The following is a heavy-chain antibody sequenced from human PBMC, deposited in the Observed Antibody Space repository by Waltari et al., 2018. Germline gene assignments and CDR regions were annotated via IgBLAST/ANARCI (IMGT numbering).Heavy chain of an antibody. V-gene: IGHV3-21*01. D-gene: IGHD2-2*01. CDR2: ISSSSSYI. CDR1: GFTFRSYR. Sequence: EVQLVESGGGLVKPGGSLLLSCAASGFTFRSYRMNCVRWTPGKGLEWVSSISSSSSYIYYADSVKGRFTISRDNAKNSLYLQMNSLRAEDTAVYYCASAYCSSTSCYPFDYWGQGTLVTVSS. J-gene: IGHJ4*02. CDR3: ASAYCSSTSCYPFDY.